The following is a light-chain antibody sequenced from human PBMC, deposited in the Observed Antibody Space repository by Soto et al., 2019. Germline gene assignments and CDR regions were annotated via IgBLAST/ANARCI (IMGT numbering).Light chain of an antibody. CDR2: AAS. J-gene: IGKJ1*01. Sequence: EVVLTQSPGTVSLSPGERATLSCRASQSVTSNYLAWYQQKPGQAPRLLIYAASSRATGIPDRFSGSGSGTDFSLTINRLEPEDLAVYYCQQYGSSLTWTFGQGTKVEIK. CDR3: QQYGSSLTWT. CDR1: QSVTSNY. V-gene: IGKV3-20*01.